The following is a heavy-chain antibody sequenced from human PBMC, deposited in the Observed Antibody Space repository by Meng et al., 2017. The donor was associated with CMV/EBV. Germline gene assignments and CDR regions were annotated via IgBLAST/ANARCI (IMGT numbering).Heavy chain of an antibody. Sequence: GESLKISCAASGFTFSSYEMNWVRQAPGKGLEWVSYISSSGSNIYYAVTVKGRFTISRDNAKNSLYMQMNSLRAEDTDVYYCARSRELQGVYYYYGMDVWGQGTTVTVSS. CDR1: GFTFSSYE. V-gene: IGHV3-48*03. CDR3: ARSRELQGVYYYYGMDV. CDR2: ISSSGSNI. J-gene: IGHJ6*02. D-gene: IGHD1-7*01.